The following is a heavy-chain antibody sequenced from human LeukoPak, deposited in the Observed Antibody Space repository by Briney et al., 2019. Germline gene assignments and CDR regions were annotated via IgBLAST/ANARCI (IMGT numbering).Heavy chain of an antibody. CDR1: GGTFSSYA. J-gene: IGHJ5*02. CDR3: ARGGRGGGPWGWFDP. Sequence: SVKVSCKASGGTFSSYAISWVRQAPGRGLEWMGGIIPIFGTANYAQKFQGRVTITTDESTSTAYMELSSLRSEDTAVYYCARGGRGGGPWGWFDPWGQGTLVTVSS. D-gene: IGHD2-15*01. CDR2: IIPIFGTA. V-gene: IGHV1-69*05.